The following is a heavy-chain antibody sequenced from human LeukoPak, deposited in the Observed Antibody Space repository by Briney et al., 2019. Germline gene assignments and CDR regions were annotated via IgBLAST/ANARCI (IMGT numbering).Heavy chain of an antibody. CDR2: ICGSSNYI. CDR1: GLTFTTYS. Sequence: GGPLRLSCAASGLTFTTYSMTWVRQAPGKGLECVSSICGSSNYIHYADSVRGRFIISRDNAKNSLYLQMNNRRAEDTAVYHCARDRDCSSATCHENFDIWGQGTLVTVSS. CDR3: ARDRDCSSATCHENFDI. V-gene: IGHV3-21*01. D-gene: IGHD2-2*01. J-gene: IGHJ4*02.